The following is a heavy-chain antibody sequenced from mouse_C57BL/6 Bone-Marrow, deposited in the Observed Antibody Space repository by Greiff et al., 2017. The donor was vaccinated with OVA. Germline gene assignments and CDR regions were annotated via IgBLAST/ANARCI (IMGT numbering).Heavy chain of an antibody. CDR2: INPSTGGT. CDR3: ARGGYGDY. CDR1: GYSFTGYY. J-gene: IGHJ2*01. Sequence: VQLKQSGPELVKPGASVKISCKASGYSFTGYYMNWVKQSPEKSLEWIGEINPSTGGTTYNQKFKAKATLTVDKSSSTAYMQLKSLTSEDSAVYYCARGGYGDYWGQGTTLTVSS. V-gene: IGHV1-42*01. D-gene: IGHD2-2*01.